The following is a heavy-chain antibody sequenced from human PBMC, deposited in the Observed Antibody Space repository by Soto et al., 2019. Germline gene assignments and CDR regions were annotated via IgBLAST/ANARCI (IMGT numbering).Heavy chain of an antibody. Sequence: SLRCSCAAYEFIVSNYAKGSIPQAPGRALEWLTAINYGGGTTYNADSVRGRFTISSDNSKNTLYLQRNSLRAEDTTVYYTPHNTIYYYDKTGYQFEYWDQVPVLTVSS. V-gene: IGHV3-23*01. J-gene: IGHJ4*02. CDR2: INYGGGTT. D-gene: IGHD3-22*01. CDR3: PHNTIYYYDKTGYQFEY. CDR1: EFIVSNYA.